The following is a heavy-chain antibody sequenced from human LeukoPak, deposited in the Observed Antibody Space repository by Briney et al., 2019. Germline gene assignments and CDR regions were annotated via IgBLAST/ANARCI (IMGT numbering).Heavy chain of an antibody. D-gene: IGHD5-18*01. J-gene: IGHJ4*02. V-gene: IGHV3-33*01. Sequence: GGSLRLSCAASGFTFSSYGMHRVREAAGKGLEWVAGIGYDGSNKYYADSVKGRFTISRDNSKNTLYLQMSSLRAEDTAVYYCARDRADGCNYGDYFDNWGQGTLVTVSS. CDR1: GFTFSSYG. CDR2: IGYDGSNK. CDR3: ARDRADGCNYGDYFDN.